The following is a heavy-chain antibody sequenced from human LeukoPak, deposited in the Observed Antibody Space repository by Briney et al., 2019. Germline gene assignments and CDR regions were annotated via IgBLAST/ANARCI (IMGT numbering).Heavy chain of an antibody. CDR2: IFISGST. CDR3: ARRGGYSGYGPFDY. CDR1: GGSISSYY. Sequence: SETLSLTCTFSGGSISSYYWSWIRQPAGKGLEWIGRIFISGSTNYNPSLKSRVTMSVDTSKSQFSLKLTSVTAADTAVYYCARRGGYSGYGPFDYWGQGTLVTVSS. D-gene: IGHD5-12*01. J-gene: IGHJ4*02. V-gene: IGHV4-4*07.